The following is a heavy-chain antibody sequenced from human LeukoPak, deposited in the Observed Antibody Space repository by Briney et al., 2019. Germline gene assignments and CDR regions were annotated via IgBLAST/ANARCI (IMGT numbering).Heavy chain of an antibody. CDR2: ISAGGGTT. CDR3: ARISFGDLGGYYFDS. J-gene: IGHJ4*02. CDR1: GFTFTDYA. D-gene: IGHD3-10*01. Sequence: GGSLRLPCVASGFTFTDYALAWVRQAPGKGLEWVSRISAGGGTTYYADSVKDRFTISRENSKNTVYLQMSSLRAEDTARYYCARISFGDLGGYYFDSWGQGNLVTVSS. V-gene: IGHV3-23*01.